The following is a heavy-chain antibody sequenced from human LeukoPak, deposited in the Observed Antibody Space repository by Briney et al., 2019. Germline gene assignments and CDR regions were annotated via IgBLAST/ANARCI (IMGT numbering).Heavy chain of an antibody. CDR3: ARHGEYSSSWYDLHSGYYYYYGMDV. CDR2: IKQDGSEK. Sequence: GGSLRLSCAASGFTFSSYWMSWVRQAPGKGLEWVANIKQDGSEKYYVDSVKGRFTISRGNAKNSLYLQMNSLRAEDTAVYYCARHGEYSSSWYDLHSGYYYYYGMDVWGQGTTVTVSS. V-gene: IGHV3-7*05. J-gene: IGHJ6*02. D-gene: IGHD6-13*01. CDR1: GFTFSSYW.